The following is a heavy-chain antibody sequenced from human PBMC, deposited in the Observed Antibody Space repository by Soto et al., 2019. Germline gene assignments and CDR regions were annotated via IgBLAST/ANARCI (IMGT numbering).Heavy chain of an antibody. Sequence: GGSLRLSCAASGFTFSSYSMNWVRQAPGKGLEWVSYISSNGGSTYYADSVKGRFTISRDNSKNTLYLQMSSLRAEDTAVYYCVKDYSSSWLHYYYYGMDVWGQGTTVTVSS. CDR1: GFTFSSYS. CDR3: VKDYSSSWLHYYYYGMDV. CDR2: ISSNGGST. D-gene: IGHD6-13*01. V-gene: IGHV3-64D*06. J-gene: IGHJ6*02.